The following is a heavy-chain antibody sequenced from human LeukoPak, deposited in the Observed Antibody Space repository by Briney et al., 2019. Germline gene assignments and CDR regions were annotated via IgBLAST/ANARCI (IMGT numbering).Heavy chain of an antibody. D-gene: IGHD5-12*01. V-gene: IGHV4-59*01. CDR2: MHYSGST. J-gene: IGHJ5*02. CDR3: ARWIAANWFDL. CDR1: GGSINNYY. Sequence: SETLSHTCTVSGGSINNYYWSWIRQPPGQGLEWIGYMHYSGSTNYSPSLKSRVTISVDKSKNQFSLKLSSVTAADTAVYYCARWIAANWFDLWARGTLFTVSS.